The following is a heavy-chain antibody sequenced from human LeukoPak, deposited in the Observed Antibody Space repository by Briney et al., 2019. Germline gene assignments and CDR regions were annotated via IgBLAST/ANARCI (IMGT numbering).Heavy chain of an antibody. V-gene: IGHV4-61*01. Sequence: SETLSLTCTVSGDSISSSSYYWGWIRQPPGKGLEWIGYIYYSGSTNYNPSLKSRVTISVDTSKNQFSLKLSSVTAADTAVYYCARDRDDATFDYWGQGTLVTVSS. CDR3: ARDRDDATFDY. CDR2: IYYSGST. J-gene: IGHJ4*02. CDR1: GDSISSSSYY.